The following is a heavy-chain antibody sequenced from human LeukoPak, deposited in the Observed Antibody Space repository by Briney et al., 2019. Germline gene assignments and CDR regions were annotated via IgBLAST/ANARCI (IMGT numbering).Heavy chain of an antibody. Sequence: PWGSLRLSCAASGFTFSSYWMSWVRQAPGKGLEWVANIKQDGSEKYYVDSVKGRFTISRDNAKNSLYLQMNSLRAEDTAVYYCARWGEYYYDSSGYYYWGQGTLVTVS. D-gene: IGHD3-22*01. J-gene: IGHJ4*02. CDR1: GFTFSSYW. V-gene: IGHV3-7*01. CDR3: ARWGEYYYDSSGYYY. CDR2: IKQDGSEK.